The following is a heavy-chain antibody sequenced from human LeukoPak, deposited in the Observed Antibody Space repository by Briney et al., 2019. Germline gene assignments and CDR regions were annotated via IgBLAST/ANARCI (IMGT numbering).Heavy chain of an antibody. V-gene: IGHV4-59*01. CDR3: ARDRRGYYDSSGHFDY. CDR2: IYYTGST. Sequence: SETLSLTCTVSGGSISNYYCTWIRQPPGKGLEWIGYIYYTGSTNHNPSLKSRVTLSVDTSKNQFSLKLSSVTAADTAVYYCARDRRGYYDSSGHFDYWGQGTLVTVSS. CDR1: GGSISNYY. D-gene: IGHD3-22*01. J-gene: IGHJ4*02.